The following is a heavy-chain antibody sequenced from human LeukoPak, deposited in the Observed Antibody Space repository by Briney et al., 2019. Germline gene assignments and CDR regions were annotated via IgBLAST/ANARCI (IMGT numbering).Heavy chain of an antibody. D-gene: IGHD3-16*01. J-gene: IGHJ6*02. V-gene: IGHV3-7*03. CDR3: ARGGGLDV. Sequence: GGSLRLSCAASGFTFSDYYMNWARQAPGKGLEWVASINHNGNVNYYVDSVKGRFTISRDNAKNSLYLQMSNLRAEDTAVYFCARGGGLDVWGQGATVTVSS. CDR1: GFTFSDYY. CDR2: INHNGNVN.